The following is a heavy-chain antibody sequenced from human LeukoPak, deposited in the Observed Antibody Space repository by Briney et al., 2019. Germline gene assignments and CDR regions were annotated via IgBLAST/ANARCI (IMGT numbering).Heavy chain of an antibody. CDR2: ISGSGGNT. V-gene: IGHV3-23*01. Sequence: GGSLRLSCAASGFTFSNYAMSWVRQAPGKGLDWVSVISGSGGNTYYADSVKGRFTTSRDNSKNTLYLQINSLRAEDTAVYYCAKDFTANYDFWSGYPHWGQGTLVTVSS. CDR1: GFTFSNYA. CDR3: AKDFTANYDFWSGYPH. D-gene: IGHD3-3*01. J-gene: IGHJ4*02.